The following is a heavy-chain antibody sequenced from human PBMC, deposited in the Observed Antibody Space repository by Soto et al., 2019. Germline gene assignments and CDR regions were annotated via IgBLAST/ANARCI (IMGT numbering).Heavy chain of an antibody. Sequence: SETLSLTCAVYGGSFSGYYWSWIRQPPGKGLEWIGEINHSGSTNYNPSLKSRVTISVDTSKNQFSLKLSSVTAADTAVYYCARPTTPGYCSSTSCYVFDYWGQGTLVTVSS. D-gene: IGHD2-2*01. J-gene: IGHJ4*02. CDR3: ARPTTPGYCSSTSCYVFDY. V-gene: IGHV4-34*01. CDR2: INHSGST. CDR1: GGSFSGYY.